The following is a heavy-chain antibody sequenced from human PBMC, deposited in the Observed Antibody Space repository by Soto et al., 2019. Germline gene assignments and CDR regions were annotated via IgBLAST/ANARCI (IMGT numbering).Heavy chain of an antibody. J-gene: IGHJ3*02. CDR1: GFNVSRNY. D-gene: IGHD2-15*01. CDR2: IYNDGRT. CDR3: ARSTPIAMGASFDI. V-gene: IGHV3-66*01. Sequence: EVQVVESGGGLVQPGGSLRLSCAASGFNVSRNYMAWVRLAPGRGLEWVSFIYNDGRTADADSVKGRFIISKDHSKNTLSLQMNRLRVEDTAVYYCARSTPIAMGASFDIWGRGTAVIVSS.